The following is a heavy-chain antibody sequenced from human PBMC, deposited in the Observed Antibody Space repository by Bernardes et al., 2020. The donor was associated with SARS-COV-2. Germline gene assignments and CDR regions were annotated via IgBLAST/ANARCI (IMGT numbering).Heavy chain of an antibody. CDR2: ISSSSSTI. Sequence: SRRLSWAASGFTFSSSSMNWVRQAPGKGLEWVSYISSSSSTIYYADSVKGRFTISRDNAKNSLYLQMNSLRAEDTAVYYCAREAEYPGIAAAGTWYFDYWGQGTLVTVSS. J-gene: IGHJ4*02. V-gene: IGHV3-48*01. D-gene: IGHD6-13*01. CDR3: AREAEYPGIAAAGTWYFDY. CDR1: GFTFSSSS.